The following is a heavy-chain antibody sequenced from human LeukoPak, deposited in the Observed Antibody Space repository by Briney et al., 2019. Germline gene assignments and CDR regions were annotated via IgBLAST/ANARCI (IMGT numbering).Heavy chain of an antibody. Sequence: RPSETLSLTCTVSGGSISSGGYYWSWIRQHPGKGLEWIGYIYYSGSTYYNPSLKSRVTISVDTSKNQFSLKLSSVTAADTAVYYCASQGYGDYVYFDYWGQGTLVTVSS. D-gene: IGHD4-17*01. J-gene: IGHJ4*02. V-gene: IGHV4-31*03. CDR2: IYYSGST. CDR3: ASQGYGDYVYFDY. CDR1: GGSISSGGYY.